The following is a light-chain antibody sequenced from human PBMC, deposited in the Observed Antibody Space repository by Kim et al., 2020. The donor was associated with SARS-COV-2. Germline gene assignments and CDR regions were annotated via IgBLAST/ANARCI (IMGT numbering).Light chain of an antibody. CDR3: SSYAGNSLV. V-gene: IGLV2-8*01. CDR2: EVT. J-gene: IGLJ2*01. Sequence: PGQSVTISCTGTSSDVGGYNYVSWYQQHPGKAPKLIISEVTKRPSGVPNRFSGSKSGNTASLTVSGLQAEDEADYHCSSYAGNSLVFGGGTQLTVL. CDR1: SSDVGGYNY.